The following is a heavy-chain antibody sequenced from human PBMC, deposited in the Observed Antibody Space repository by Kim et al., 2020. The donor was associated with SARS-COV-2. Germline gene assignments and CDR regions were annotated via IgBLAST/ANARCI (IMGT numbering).Heavy chain of an antibody. V-gene: IGHV3-30*04. D-gene: IGHD6-19*01. CDR1: GFTFSSYA. CDR3: ARDCGSGWYEDWFDP. J-gene: IGHJ5*02. Sequence: GGSLRLSCAASGFTFSSYAMHWVRQAPGKGLEWVAVISYDGSNKYYADSVKGRFTISRDNSKNTLYLQMNSLRAEDTAVYYCARDCGSGWYEDWFDPWGQGTLVTVSS. CDR2: ISYDGSNK.